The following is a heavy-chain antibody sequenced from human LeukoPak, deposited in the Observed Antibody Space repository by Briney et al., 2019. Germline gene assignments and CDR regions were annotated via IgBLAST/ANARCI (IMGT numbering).Heavy chain of an antibody. J-gene: IGHJ2*01. CDR3: ARDPVTVTRSYWYFDL. CDR2: ISSSSSYI. D-gene: IGHD4-17*01. CDR1: GFTFSSYS. V-gene: IGHV3-21*01. Sequence: GGPLRLSCAVSGFTFSSYSMNWVRQAPGKGLEWVSSISSSSSYIYYADSVKGRFTISRDNAKNSLYLQMNSLRAEDTAVYYCARDPVTVTRSYWYFDLWGRGTLVTVSS.